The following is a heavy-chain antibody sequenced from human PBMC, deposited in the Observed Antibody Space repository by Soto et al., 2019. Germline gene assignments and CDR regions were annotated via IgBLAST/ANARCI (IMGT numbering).Heavy chain of an antibody. V-gene: IGHV1-18*01. CDR3: ARGGGRGYNELDP. CDR1: GYPFTIYG. J-gene: IGHJ5*02. D-gene: IGHD5-12*01. Sequence: ACVQVSSIASGYPFTIYGITWARQAPGKGLERMRLISAYNGNKNYEQKLQGRVTMTTDTSTSTAYTGLRSLRSAAPAVYYCARGGGRGYNELDPWGHGTLVSVTA. CDR2: ISAYNGNK.